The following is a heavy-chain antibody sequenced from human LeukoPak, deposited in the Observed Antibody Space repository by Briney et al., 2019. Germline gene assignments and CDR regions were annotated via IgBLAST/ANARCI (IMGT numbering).Heavy chain of an antibody. J-gene: IGHJ4*02. CDR1: GLTFSDYY. Sequence: GGSLRLSCAASGLTFSDYYMSWIRQAPGKGLEWVSYISSSGSTIYYADSVKGRFTISRDNAKNSLYLQMNSLRAEDTAVYYCARDKSRYCSGGSCSYFDYWGQGTLVTVSS. CDR3: ARDKSRYCSGGSCSYFDY. V-gene: IGHV3-11*01. D-gene: IGHD2-15*01. CDR2: ISSSGSTI.